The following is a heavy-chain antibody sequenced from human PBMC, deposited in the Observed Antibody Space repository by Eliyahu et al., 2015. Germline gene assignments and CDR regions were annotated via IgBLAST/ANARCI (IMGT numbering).Heavy chain of an antibody. CDR2: IKSKTDGGTT. V-gene: IGHV3-15*01. Sequence: EVQLVESGGGLVKPGGSLRLSCAASGFTFXNAWMXWVRQAPGKGLEWVGRIKSKTDGGTTDYAAPVKGRFTISRDDSKNTLYLQMNSLKTEDTAVYYCTTDQDWNYAVFDYWGQGTLVTVSS. CDR1: GFTFXNAW. CDR3: TTDQDWNYAVFDY. D-gene: IGHD1-7*01. J-gene: IGHJ4*02.